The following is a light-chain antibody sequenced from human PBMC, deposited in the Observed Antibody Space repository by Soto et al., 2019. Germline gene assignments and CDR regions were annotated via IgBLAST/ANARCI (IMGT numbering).Light chain of an antibody. Sequence: DLQMTQSPSSLSASVGDRVTITCQASQDISNYLNWYQQKPGKAPKLLSYAASNLETGVPSRFSGSGSGTDFTFTISSLQPEDIATYYCQQYDNLLFTFGPGTKVDIK. CDR1: QDISNY. CDR2: AAS. V-gene: IGKV1-33*01. CDR3: QQYDNLLFT. J-gene: IGKJ3*01.